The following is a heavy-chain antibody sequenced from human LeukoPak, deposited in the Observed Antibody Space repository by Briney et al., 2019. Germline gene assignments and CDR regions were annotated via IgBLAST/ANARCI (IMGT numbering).Heavy chain of an antibody. V-gene: IGHV3-30*03. CDR1: GFTFSSYG. Sequence: PGGSLRLSCAASGFTFSSYGMHWVRQAPGKGLEWVAVISYDGSNKYYADSVKGRFTISRDNSKNTLYLQMNSLRAEDTAVYYCGAYNDSLFFDYWGQGTLVTVSS. D-gene: IGHD1-14*01. CDR2: ISYDGSNK. J-gene: IGHJ4*02. CDR3: GAYNDSLFFDY.